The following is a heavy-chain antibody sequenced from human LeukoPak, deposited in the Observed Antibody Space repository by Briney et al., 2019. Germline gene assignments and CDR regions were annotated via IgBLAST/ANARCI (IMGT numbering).Heavy chain of an antibody. V-gene: IGHV1-46*04. CDR3: ARVNYDSSGYKAQFFDY. J-gene: IGHJ4*02. CDR1: GYTFTYFY. D-gene: IGHD3-22*01. Sequence: ASVKVSCKASGYTFTYFYMHWVRQAPGQRLEWMGIINPRSGSTTYAQRLQGRVIMTRDTSTSTIFLELSSLTSEDTAVDYCARVNYDSSGYKAQFFDYWGQGTLVTVSS. CDR2: INPRSGST.